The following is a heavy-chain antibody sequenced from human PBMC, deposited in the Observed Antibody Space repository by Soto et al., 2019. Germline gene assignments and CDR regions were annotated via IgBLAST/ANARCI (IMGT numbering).Heavy chain of an antibody. CDR1: GGSFSGYY. V-gene: IGHV4-34*01. J-gene: IGHJ6*02. D-gene: IGHD3-22*01. CDR2: INHSGST. CDR3: ARVDYDSSGYYSDYYYGMDV. Sequence: SETLSLTCAVYGGSFSGYYWSWIRQPPGKGLEWIGEINHSGSTNYNPSLKSRVTISVDTSKNQFSLKLSSVTAADTAVYYCARVDYDSSGYYSDYYYGMDVWGQGTTGTVS.